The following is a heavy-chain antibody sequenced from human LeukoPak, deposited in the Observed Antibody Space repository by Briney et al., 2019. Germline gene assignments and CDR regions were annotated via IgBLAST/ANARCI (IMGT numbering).Heavy chain of an antibody. CDR3: AREGGYHYYDSSGYYYDY. D-gene: IGHD3-22*01. CDR2: ISSSGSTI. CDR1: GFTFSDYY. V-gene: IGHV3-11*04. Sequence: PGGSLRLSCAASGFTFSDYYMSWIRQAPGKGLEWVSYISSSGSTIYYADSVKGRFTISRDNAKNSLYLQMNSLRAEDTAVYYCAREGGYHYYDSSGYYYDYWGQGTLVTVSS. J-gene: IGHJ4*02.